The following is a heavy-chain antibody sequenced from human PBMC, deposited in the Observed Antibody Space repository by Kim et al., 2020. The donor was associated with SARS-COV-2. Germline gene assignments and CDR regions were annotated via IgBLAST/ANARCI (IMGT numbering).Heavy chain of an antibody. V-gene: IGHV4-34*01. J-gene: IGHJ5*02. CDR2: INHSGST. CDR3: AGNMVRGDWFDP. CDR1: GGSFSGYY. D-gene: IGHD3-10*01. Sequence: SETLSLTCAVYGGSFSGYYWSWIRQPPGKGLEWIGEINHSGSTNYNPSLKSRVTISVDTSKNQFSLKLSSVTAADTAVYYCAGNMVRGDWFDPWGQGTLVTVSS.